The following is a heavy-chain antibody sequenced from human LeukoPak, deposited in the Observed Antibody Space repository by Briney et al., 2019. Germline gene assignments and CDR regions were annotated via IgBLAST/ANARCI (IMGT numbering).Heavy chain of an antibody. CDR3: ARQGSYSSSWYYLVYLDY. J-gene: IGHJ4*02. Sequence: SETLSLTCTVSGGSISSSSYYWGWIRQPPGKGLEWIGRIYYSGSTYYNPSIKSRVTISVYTSKNQFSLKLSSVTAADRAVYYCARQGSYSSSWYYLVYLDYWGQGTLVTVSS. CDR2: IYYSGST. V-gene: IGHV4-39*01. CDR1: GGSISSSSYY. D-gene: IGHD6-13*01.